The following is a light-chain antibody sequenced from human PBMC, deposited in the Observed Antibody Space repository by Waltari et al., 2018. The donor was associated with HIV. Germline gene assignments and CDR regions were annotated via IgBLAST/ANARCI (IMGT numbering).Light chain of an antibody. CDR3: QSYDTSLSGSGV. Sequence: QSVLTQPPSVSWAPGQRVNISSTWRSPNIGAGYALHWHQQLPGTAPRVLIYGNSNRPSGVPDRFSGSKSGTSASLAITGLQAEDEADYYCQSYDTSLSGSGVFGGGTKLTVL. J-gene: IGLJ2*01. CDR2: GNS. V-gene: IGLV1-40*01. CDR1: SPNIGAGYA.